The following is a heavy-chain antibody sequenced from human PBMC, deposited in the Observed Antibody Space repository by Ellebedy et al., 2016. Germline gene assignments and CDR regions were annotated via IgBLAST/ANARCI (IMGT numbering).Heavy chain of an antibody. D-gene: IGHD3-22*01. CDR1: SYTFTSYG. CDR2: ISAYNGNT. J-gene: IGHJ4*02. V-gene: IGHV1-18*01. CDR3: ARDEVYDSSGYYLDY. Sequence: ASVKVSCXASSYTFTSYGISWVRQAPGQGLEWMGWISAYNGNTNYAQKLQGRVTMTTDTSTSTAYMELRSLRSDDTAVYYCARDEVYDSSGYYLDYWGQGTLVTVSS.